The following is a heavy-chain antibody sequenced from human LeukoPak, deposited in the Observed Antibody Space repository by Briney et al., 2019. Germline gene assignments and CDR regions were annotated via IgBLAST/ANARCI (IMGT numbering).Heavy chain of an antibody. CDR2: IYPGDSDT. V-gene: IGHV5-51*01. Sequence: GESLKISCKGSGHSFTSYWIGWVRQMPGKGLEWMGIIYPGDSDTRYSPSFQGQVTISADKSISTAYLQWSSLKASDTAMYYCARVPYYYDSSGYYSYFDYWGQGTLVTVSS. J-gene: IGHJ4*02. D-gene: IGHD3-22*01. CDR1: GHSFTSYW. CDR3: ARVPYYYDSSGYYSYFDY.